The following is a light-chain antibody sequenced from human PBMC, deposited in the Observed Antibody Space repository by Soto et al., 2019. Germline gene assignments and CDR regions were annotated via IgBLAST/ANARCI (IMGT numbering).Light chain of an antibody. J-gene: IGKJ4*01. CDR2: GAS. V-gene: IGKV3-15*01. CDR1: HSVSSR. Sequence: EIVMTQSPATLSVSPRERVTLSCRASHSVSSRLAWYQEKPGQAPRLLIYGASTRATGLPARFSGSGSGTEFTLTISSLQSEDFAVYYCQHYTNWPLTFGGGTKVDIK. CDR3: QHYTNWPLT.